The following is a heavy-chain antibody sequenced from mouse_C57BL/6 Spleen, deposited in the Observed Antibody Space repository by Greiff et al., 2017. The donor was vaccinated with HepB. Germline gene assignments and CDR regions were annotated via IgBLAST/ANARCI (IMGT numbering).Heavy chain of an antibody. V-gene: IGHV1-53*01. D-gene: IGHD1-2*01. J-gene: IGHJ4*01. CDR1: GYTFTSYW. Sequence: QVQLQQSGTELVKPGASVKLSCKASGYTFTSYWMHWVKQRPGQGLEWIGNINPSNGGTNYNEKFKSKATLTVDKSSSTAYMQLSSLTSEDSAVYYCARGLRLRDAMDYWGQGTSVTVSS. CDR3: ARGLRLRDAMDY. CDR2: INPSNGGT.